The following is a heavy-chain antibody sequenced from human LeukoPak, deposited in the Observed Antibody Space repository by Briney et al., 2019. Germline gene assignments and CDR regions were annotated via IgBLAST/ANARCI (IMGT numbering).Heavy chain of an antibody. J-gene: IGHJ6*03. V-gene: IGHV1-46*01. Sequence: ASVKVSCKTSGYTFTSYYMHWVRQAPGQGLEWMGLINPNGDTTTYAQKFQGRVTLTRDTSTSTAYMELSSLRSEDTAVYYCAMIGYCSSTSCYTGGYYYYYMDVWGKGTTVTVSS. D-gene: IGHD2-2*02. CDR1: GYTFTSYY. CDR2: INPNGDTT. CDR3: AMIGYCSSTSCYTGGYYYYYMDV.